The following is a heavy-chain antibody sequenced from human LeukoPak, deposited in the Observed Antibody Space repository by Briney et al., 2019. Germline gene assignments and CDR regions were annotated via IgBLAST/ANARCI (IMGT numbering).Heavy chain of an antibody. CDR1: GYTFTGYY. CDR3: ARAAVDYDISTGYLTDDAFDI. V-gene: IGHV1-2*02. J-gene: IGHJ3*02. Sequence: ASVKVSCKASGYTFTGYYMHWVRQAPGQGLEWMGWINPNSGGTNYAQKFQGRVTMTRDTSISTAYMELSRLRSDDTAVYYCARAAVDYDISTGYLTDDAFDIWGQGTMVTVSS. D-gene: IGHD3-9*01. CDR2: INPNSGGT.